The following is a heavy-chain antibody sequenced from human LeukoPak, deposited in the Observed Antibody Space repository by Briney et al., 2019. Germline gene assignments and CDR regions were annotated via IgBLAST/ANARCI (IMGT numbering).Heavy chain of an antibody. CDR2: ISGSGVTT. D-gene: IGHD3-22*01. CDR3: AKAVDRVQIYYFDL. Sequence: GGALRLSCAASGFTFISYSMSWVRQAPGKGLEWVSGISGSGVTTYDADSGKGRFTVSRDNSKNTLYLQMNSLRDDDTAAYYCAKAVDRVQIYYFDLWGQGPLVPVSS. V-gene: IGHV3-23*01. CDR1: GFTFISYS. J-gene: IGHJ4*02.